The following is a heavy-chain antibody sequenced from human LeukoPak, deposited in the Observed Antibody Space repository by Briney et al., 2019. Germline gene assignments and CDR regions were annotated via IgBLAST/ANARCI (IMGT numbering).Heavy chain of an antibody. CDR1: GYTFTSYD. Sequence: ASVKVSCKASGYTFTSYDINWVRQATGQGLEWMGWMNPYSGNTGYAQKFQGRVTMTRNTSTSTAFMELSSLRSEDTAVYYCARGGGGSYNSYYGLDVWGQGTTVTVSS. CDR2: MNPYSGNT. D-gene: IGHD1-26*01. CDR3: ARGGGGSYNSYYGLDV. V-gene: IGHV1-8*01. J-gene: IGHJ6*02.